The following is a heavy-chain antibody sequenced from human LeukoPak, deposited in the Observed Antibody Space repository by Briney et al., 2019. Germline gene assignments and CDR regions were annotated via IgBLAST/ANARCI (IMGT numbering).Heavy chain of an antibody. J-gene: IGHJ4*02. CDR1: GFTFEYHA. D-gene: IGHD3-22*01. V-gene: IGHV3-9*01. CDR2: ISWNSGSI. CDR3: AKDTYDSSGYYYDY. Sequence: PGGSLLLSFGASGFTFEYHAMHWVPQAPGKGLEWVQGISWNSGSIGYADSVKGRFTISRDNVKNSLYLQMNSLRAEDTALYYCAKDTYDSSGYYYDYWGQGTLVTVSS.